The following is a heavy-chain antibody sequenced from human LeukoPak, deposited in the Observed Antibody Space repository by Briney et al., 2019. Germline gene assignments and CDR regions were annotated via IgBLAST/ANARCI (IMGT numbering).Heavy chain of an antibody. CDR1: GFTFSNCA. J-gene: IGHJ4*02. Sequence: PGGSLRLSCAASGFTFSNCAMTWVRQAPGKGLEWVSTISGIGGTTYYSDSVKGRFTISRDNSKNTLYLQMHSLRAEDTAVYYCASQPGDSGWYYFDYWGQGTLVTVSS. CDR2: ISGIGGTT. CDR3: ASQPGDSGWYYFDY. V-gene: IGHV3-23*01. D-gene: IGHD6-19*01.